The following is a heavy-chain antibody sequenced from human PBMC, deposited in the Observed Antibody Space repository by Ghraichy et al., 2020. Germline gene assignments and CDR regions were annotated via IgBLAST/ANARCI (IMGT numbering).Heavy chain of an antibody. CDR3: ARVGDGYISYYYYGMDV. J-gene: IGHJ6*02. Sequence: SETLSLTCAVYGGSFSGYYWCWIRQPPGKGLEWIGEINHSGSTNYNPSLKSRVTISVDTSKNQFSLKLSSVIAADTAVYYCARVGDGYISYYYYGMDVWGQGTTVTVSS. D-gene: IGHD5-24*01. CDR2: INHSGST. CDR1: GGSFSGYY. V-gene: IGHV4-34*01.